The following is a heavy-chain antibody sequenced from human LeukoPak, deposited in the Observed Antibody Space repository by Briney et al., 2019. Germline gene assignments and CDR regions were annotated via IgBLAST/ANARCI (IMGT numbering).Heavy chain of an antibody. D-gene: IGHD6-19*01. Sequence: SETLSLTCNVSGGSIGGHTFYWDWIRQPPGKGLEWIATIYYNGNTFYNPPLKSRVAISIDMSKSQFSLHLSSVTAADTAIYYCARLTALAGHRGAFDIWGPGTMVTVSS. CDR1: GGSIGGHTFY. V-gene: IGHV4-39*01. CDR2: IYYNGNT. J-gene: IGHJ3*02. CDR3: ARLTALAGHRGAFDI.